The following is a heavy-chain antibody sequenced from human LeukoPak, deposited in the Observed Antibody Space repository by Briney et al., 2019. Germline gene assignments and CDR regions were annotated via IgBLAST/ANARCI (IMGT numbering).Heavy chain of an antibody. CDR1: GDSISNYY. D-gene: IGHD3-16*01. V-gene: IGHV4-4*08. Sequence: TSETLSLTCTVSGDSISNYYWSWIRQSPGKGLEYIGYFYNSGSTSYNPSLESRATTSVDTSKNQFSLELSSVTAADTAVYYCAREILRRAFDIWGQGTMVTVSS. CDR3: AREILRRAFDI. CDR2: FYNSGST. J-gene: IGHJ3*02.